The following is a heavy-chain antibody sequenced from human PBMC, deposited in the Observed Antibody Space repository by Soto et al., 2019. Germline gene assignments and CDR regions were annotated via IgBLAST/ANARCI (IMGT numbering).Heavy chain of an antibody. V-gene: IGHV3-23*01. D-gene: IGHD6-6*01. CDR3: AQEPRTLITARQGAFDS. CDR1: GFTFSSYA. Sequence: GGSLRLSCAASGFTFSSYAMSWVRQAPGKGLEWVSAISGSGGSTYYADSVKGRFTISRDNSKNTLYLQMNSLRAEDTAVYYCAQEPRTLITARQGAFDSWGKGPRVT. CDR2: ISGSGGST. J-gene: IGHJ4*02.